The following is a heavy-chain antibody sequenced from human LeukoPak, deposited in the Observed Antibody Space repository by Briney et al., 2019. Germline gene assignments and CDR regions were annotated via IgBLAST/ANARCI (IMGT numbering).Heavy chain of an antibody. CDR1: GGTFSSYA. J-gene: IGHJ5*02. V-gene: IGHV1-69*04. CDR2: IIPIFGIA. D-gene: IGHD5-12*01. Sequence: SVKVSCKASGGTFSSYAISWVRQAPGQGLEWMGRIIPIFGIANYAQKFQGRVTITADKSTSTAYMELSSLRSEDTAVYYCATAGSGYDTGWFDPWGQGTLVTVSS. CDR3: ATAGSGYDTGWFDP.